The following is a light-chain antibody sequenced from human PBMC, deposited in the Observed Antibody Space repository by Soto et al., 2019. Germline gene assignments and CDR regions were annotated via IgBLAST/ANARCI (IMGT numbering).Light chain of an antibody. Sequence: EVVWTQSPGNLSLSPGERTTLSCRASQSVSSNFLAWYQRKPGQAPRLLIYGASSRATGLPDRFSGSGSGTDFTLTISRLEPEDFAVYYCQQYYRSPPTFGGGTKVEI. V-gene: IGKV3-20*01. CDR2: GAS. CDR3: QQYYRSPPT. CDR1: QSVSSNF. J-gene: IGKJ4*01.